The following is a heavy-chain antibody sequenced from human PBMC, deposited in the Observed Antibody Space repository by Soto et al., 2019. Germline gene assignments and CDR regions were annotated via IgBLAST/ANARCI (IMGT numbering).Heavy chain of an antibody. CDR3: AIDMDHNFDY. D-gene: IGHD2-2*03. J-gene: IGHJ4*02. CDR2: IWYDGSNK. Sequence: QVQLVESGGGVVQPGRSLRLSCAASGFTFSSYVMHWVRQAPGKGLEWVAVIWYDGSNKYYADSVKGRFTISRDNSKNTLYLQMNSLRAEDTAVYYCAIDMDHNFDYWGQGTLVTVSS. V-gene: IGHV3-33*01. CDR1: GFTFSSYV.